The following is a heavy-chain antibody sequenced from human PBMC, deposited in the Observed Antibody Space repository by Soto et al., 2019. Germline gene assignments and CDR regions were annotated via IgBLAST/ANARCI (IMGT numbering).Heavy chain of an antibody. CDR3: ARQLPQYYYYGMDV. CDR1: GFTFSSYW. Sequence: EVQLVESGGGLVQPGGSLRLSCAASGFTFSSYWMHWVRQAPGKGLVWVSRINSDGSSTSYADSVTGRFTISRDNAKNTLYLQMNSLRAEDTAVYYCARQLPQYYYYGMDVWGQGTTVTVSS. CDR2: INSDGSST. D-gene: IGHD2-2*01. J-gene: IGHJ6*02. V-gene: IGHV3-74*01.